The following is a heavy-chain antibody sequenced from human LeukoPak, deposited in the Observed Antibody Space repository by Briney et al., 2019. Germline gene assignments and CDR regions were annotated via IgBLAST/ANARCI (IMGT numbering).Heavy chain of an antibody. CDR2: INPNSGGT. CDR3: ARDPYHYGSGSPHGMDV. D-gene: IGHD3-10*01. J-gene: IGHJ6*02. CDR1: GYSFTGYY. V-gene: IGHV1-2*02. Sequence: ASVKVSCKASGYSFTGYYMHWVRQAPGQGLEWMGWINPNSGGTNYAQKFQGRVIMTRDTSISTAFMELSSLRSDDTAVHYCARDPYHYGSGSPHGMDVWGQGTTVTVSS.